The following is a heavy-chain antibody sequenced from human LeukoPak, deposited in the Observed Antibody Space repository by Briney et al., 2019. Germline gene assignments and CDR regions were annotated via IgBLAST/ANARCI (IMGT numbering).Heavy chain of an antibody. CDR2: IRSKACGGTT. CDR1: GFTFGDYA. D-gene: IGHD4-17*01. V-gene: IGHV3-49*03. Sequence: GALRLSCTASGFTFGDYAMSWFRQAPGKGLEWVGFIRSKACGGTTEYAASVKGRFTISRDDSKSIAYLQMNSLKTEDTAVYYCTRGGDHEYYYYGMDVWGQGTTVTVSS. CDR3: TRGGDHEYYYYGMDV. J-gene: IGHJ6*02.